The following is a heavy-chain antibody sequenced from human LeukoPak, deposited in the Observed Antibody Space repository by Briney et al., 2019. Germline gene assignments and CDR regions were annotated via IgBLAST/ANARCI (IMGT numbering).Heavy chain of an antibody. V-gene: IGHV4-39*02. CDR3: AREQWLVEVRYYYYYMDV. J-gene: IGHJ6*03. CDR1: GDSISTSSYY. Sequence: SETLSLTCSVSGDSISTSSYYWGWIRQPPGKGLEWIGTIYYSGSTYYNPSLTSRVTISVDTSKNQFSLKLSSVTAADTAVYYCAREQWLVEVRYYYYYMDVWGKGTTVTISS. D-gene: IGHD6-19*01. CDR2: IYYSGST.